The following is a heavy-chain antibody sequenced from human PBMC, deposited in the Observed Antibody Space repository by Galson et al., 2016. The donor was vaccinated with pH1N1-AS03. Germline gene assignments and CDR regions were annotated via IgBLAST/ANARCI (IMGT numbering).Heavy chain of an antibody. J-gene: IGHJ4*02. D-gene: IGHD5-12*01. V-gene: IGHV3-7*03. CDR1: GFTFNNYW. CDR3: ARDLDDKYRGDLGY. Sequence: SLRLSCAASGFTFNNYWMNWVRQAPGKGLEWVAHINQDGSEKNYVGSVKGRFTISRDNAKNSLYLQMNSLRVEDTAVYYCARDLDDKYRGDLGYWGQGTLVTVSS. CDR2: INQDGSEK.